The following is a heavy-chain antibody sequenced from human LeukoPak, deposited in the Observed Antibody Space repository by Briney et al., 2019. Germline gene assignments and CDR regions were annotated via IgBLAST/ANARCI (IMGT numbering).Heavy chain of an antibody. Sequence: GSSVKVSCKASGYTFTGYYMHWVRQAAGQGLEWMGWINPNSGGTNYAQKFQGRVTMTRDTSISTAYMELSRLRSDDTAVYYCARRIAAAGTPYYFDYWGQGTLVTVSS. CDR3: ARRIAAAGTPYYFDY. V-gene: IGHV1-2*02. D-gene: IGHD6-13*01. CDR1: GYTFTGYY. CDR2: INPNSGGT. J-gene: IGHJ4*02.